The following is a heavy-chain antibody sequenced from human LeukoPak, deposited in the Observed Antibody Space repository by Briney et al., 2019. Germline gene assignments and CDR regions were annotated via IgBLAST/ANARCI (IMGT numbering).Heavy chain of an antibody. CDR1: GFTFDDYA. Sequence: PGRSLRLSCAASGFTFDDYAMHWVRQAPGKGLEWVSGISWNGGSIGYADSVKGRFTISRDNAKNSLYLQMNSLRAEDTALYYCAKSCSSTSCPIDYWGQGTLVTISS. V-gene: IGHV3-9*01. J-gene: IGHJ4*02. D-gene: IGHD2-2*01. CDR2: ISWNGGSI. CDR3: AKSCSSTSCPIDY.